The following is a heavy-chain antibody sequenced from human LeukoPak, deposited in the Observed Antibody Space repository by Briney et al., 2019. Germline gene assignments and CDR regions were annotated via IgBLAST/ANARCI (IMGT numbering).Heavy chain of an antibody. Sequence: GGSLRLSCAASGFVFSNNWMYWVRQAPGRGLVWVSRINSDGSSIAYADFVKGRFTISRDNAKNSLYLQMNSLRDEDTAVYYCARAPVGLKADAFDVWGQGTMVTVSS. V-gene: IGHV3-74*01. CDR3: ARAPVGLKADAFDV. CDR2: INSDGSSI. CDR1: GFVFSNNW. D-gene: IGHD1-26*01. J-gene: IGHJ3*01.